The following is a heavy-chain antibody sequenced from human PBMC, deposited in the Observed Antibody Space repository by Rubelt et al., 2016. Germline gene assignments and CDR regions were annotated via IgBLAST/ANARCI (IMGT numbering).Heavy chain of an antibody. CDR3: ARDKEWLATRGFQNWFDP. CDR2: ISAYNGNT. Sequence: QVQLVQSGAEVKKPGASVKVSCKASGYTFSTYGISWVRQAPGQGLEWMGWISAYNGNTDYAQRGQGRVTLTTETSTSTAYMELRSLRSDDTAVYYCARDKEWLATRGFQNWFDPWGQGTLVTVSS. CDR1: GYTFSTYG. D-gene: IGHD6-19*01. V-gene: IGHV1-18*04. J-gene: IGHJ5*02.